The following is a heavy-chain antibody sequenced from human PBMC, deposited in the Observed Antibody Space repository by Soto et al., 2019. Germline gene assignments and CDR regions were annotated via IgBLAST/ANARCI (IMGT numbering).Heavy chain of an antibody. J-gene: IGHJ6*02. CDR1: GYSISSGYY. Sequence: PSETLSRTCAVSGYSISSGYYWGWIRQPPGKGLEWIGSVYHSGSTYYNPSLKSRVTFSVDTSKNQFSLKLNSVTAADTAVYFFARDNPEINYYYCYGIDVWGQGTTVNLSS. V-gene: IGHV4-38-2*02. CDR2: VYHSGST. CDR3: ARDNPEINYYYCYGIDV.